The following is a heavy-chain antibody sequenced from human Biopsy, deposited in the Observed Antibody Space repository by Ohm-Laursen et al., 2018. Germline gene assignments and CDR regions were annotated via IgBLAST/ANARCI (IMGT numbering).Heavy chain of an antibody. D-gene: IGHD3-16*01. J-gene: IGHJ3*01. Sequence: ASVKVSCKGSGYAVNDYFLHWLRQAPGPGPEWMGGISPNSGGTNYAQKFQSRVTMTTDTSTSTVYLELRRLISDDTAVYYCARDIMNRIAGLVARSDVFDVWGQGTLVTVSS. V-gene: IGHV1-2*02. CDR3: ARDIMNRIAGLVARSDVFDV. CDR2: ISPNSGGT. CDR1: GYAVNDYF.